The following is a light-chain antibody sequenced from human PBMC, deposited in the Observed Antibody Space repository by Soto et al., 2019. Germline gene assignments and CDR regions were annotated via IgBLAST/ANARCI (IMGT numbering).Light chain of an antibody. CDR1: QSVSSSY. J-gene: IGKJ4*01. V-gene: IGKV3D-15*01. CDR2: DAS. Sequence: EIVLTQSPGTLSLSPGERATLSCRASQSVSSSYLAWYQQKPGQAPRLLIYDASNRATGIPARFSGSASGTEFTLTISSLQSEDFAIYYCQQYNNWPRTFGGGTKVDIK. CDR3: QQYNNWPRT.